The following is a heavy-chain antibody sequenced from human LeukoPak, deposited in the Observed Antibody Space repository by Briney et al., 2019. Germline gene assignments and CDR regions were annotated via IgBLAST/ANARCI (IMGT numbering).Heavy chain of an antibody. J-gene: IGHJ5*02. D-gene: IGHD2-2*01. CDR2: TYYRSTWYN. Sequence: SQTLSLTCAISGDSVSSNSVTWNWIGQSPSRGLEWLGRTYYRSTWYNDYAVSVRGRITVNPDTSKNQFSLHLNSVTPEDTAVYYCARRLTQYDCFDPWGQGILVTVSS. CDR3: ARRLTQYDCFDP. CDR1: GDSVSSNSVT. V-gene: IGHV6-1*01.